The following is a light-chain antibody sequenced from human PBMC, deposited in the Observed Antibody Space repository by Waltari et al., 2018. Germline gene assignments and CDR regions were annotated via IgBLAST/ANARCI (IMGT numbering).Light chain of an antibody. CDR3: SSYAGSAISV. V-gene: IGLV2-23*02. J-gene: IGLJ3*02. Sequence: QSALTQTATVSGSPGQSITISCSGTSSDIGNYNLVSWYQQHPGKAPTLIIYDVYKRPSGVSNRFSGSKSGNTAFLAISGLQTEDEADYYCSSYAGSAISVFGGGTKLTVL. CDR1: SSDIGNYNL. CDR2: DVY.